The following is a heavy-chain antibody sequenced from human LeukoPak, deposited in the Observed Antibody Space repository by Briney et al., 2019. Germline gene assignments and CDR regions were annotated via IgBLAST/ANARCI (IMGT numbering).Heavy chain of an antibody. J-gene: IGHJ3*02. Sequence: PGGSLRLSCAASGFTFSSYEMNWVRQAPGKGLEWVSYVSSSGSTIYYADSVKGRFTISRDNAKNSLYLQMNSLRAEDTAVYYCARGREGVLGYFRVVTATHDAFDIWGQGTMVTVSS. CDR3: ARGREGVLGYFRVVTATHDAFDI. CDR1: GFTFSSYE. CDR2: VSSSGSTI. D-gene: IGHD2-21*02. V-gene: IGHV3-48*03.